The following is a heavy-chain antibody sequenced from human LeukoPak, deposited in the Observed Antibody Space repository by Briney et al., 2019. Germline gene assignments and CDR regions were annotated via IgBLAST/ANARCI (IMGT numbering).Heavy chain of an antibody. V-gene: IGHV1-2*02. CDR3: ALLAVAAQEIDY. CDR1: GYTFTGYY. J-gene: IGHJ4*02. Sequence: ASVKVSCKASGYTFTGYYMHWVRQAPGQGLEWMGWINPNSGGTNYAQKFQGRVTMTRDTSISTAYMELSRLRSDDTAVYYCALLAVAAQEIDYWGQGTLVTVPS. D-gene: IGHD6-19*01. CDR2: INPNSGGT.